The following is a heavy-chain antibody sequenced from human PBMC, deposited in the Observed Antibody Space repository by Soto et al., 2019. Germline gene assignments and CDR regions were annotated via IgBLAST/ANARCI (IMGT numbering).Heavy chain of an antibody. CDR2: IKSKTDGGTT. V-gene: IGHV3-15*01. CDR3: TTAPGHVLLWSLDLDY. CDR1: GFTFSNAW. Sequence: PGGSLRLSCAASGFTFSNAWMSWVRQAPGKGLEWVGRIKSKTDGGTTDYAAPVKGRFTISRDDSKNTLYLQMNSLKTEDTAVYCCTTAPGHVLLWSLDLDYWGQGTLVTVSS. J-gene: IGHJ4*02. D-gene: IGHD3-10*01.